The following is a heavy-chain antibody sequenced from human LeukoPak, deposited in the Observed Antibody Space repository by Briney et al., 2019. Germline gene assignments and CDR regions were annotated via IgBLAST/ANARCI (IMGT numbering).Heavy chain of an antibody. CDR1: GYTFTSYG. J-gene: IGHJ5*02. CDR2: ISAYNGNT. Sequence: AASVKVSSKASGYTFTSYGISWVRQAPGQGLEWMGWISAYNGNTNYAQKLQGRVTMTTDTSTSTAYMELGSLRSDDTAVYYCARDLASVAVAGNWFDPWGQGTLVTVSS. V-gene: IGHV1-18*01. D-gene: IGHD6-19*01. CDR3: ARDLASVAVAGNWFDP.